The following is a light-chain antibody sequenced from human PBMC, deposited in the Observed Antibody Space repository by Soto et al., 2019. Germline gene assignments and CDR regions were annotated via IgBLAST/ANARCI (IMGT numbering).Light chain of an antibody. CDR1: SSDVGGYNF. Sequence: QSVPIQPASVSGSPGQSITISCTGTSSDVGGYNFVSWYQRHPGKAPKLMIYDVTNRPSGVSNRFSGSKSGNTASLTISGLQAEDEADYYCCSYTTSNTLVFGGGTKLTVL. CDR2: DVT. V-gene: IGLV2-14*01. J-gene: IGLJ2*01. CDR3: CSYTTSNTLV.